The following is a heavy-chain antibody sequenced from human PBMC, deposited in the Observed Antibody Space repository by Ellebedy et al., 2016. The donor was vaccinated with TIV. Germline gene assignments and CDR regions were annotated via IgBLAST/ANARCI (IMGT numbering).Heavy chain of an antibody. CDR2: ISYDGSNK. Sequence: GESLKISXAASGFTFSSYAMHWVRQAPGKGLEWVAVISYDGSNKYYADSVKGRFTISRDNSKNTLYLQMNSLRAEDTAVYYCAKDQHDYGAERPPNFFDYWGQGTLVTVSS. CDR3: AKDQHDYGAERPPNFFDY. J-gene: IGHJ4*02. D-gene: IGHD4-17*01. V-gene: IGHV3-30-3*01. CDR1: GFTFSSYA.